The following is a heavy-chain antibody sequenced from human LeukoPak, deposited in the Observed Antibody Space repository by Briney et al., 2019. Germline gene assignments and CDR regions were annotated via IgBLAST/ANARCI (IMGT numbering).Heavy chain of an antibody. CDR3: AKDIIVGATMGD. J-gene: IGHJ4*02. CDR2: ISYDGSSK. V-gene: IGHV3-30*18. D-gene: IGHD1-26*01. Sequence: GGSLRLSCAASGFTFSSYGMHWVRQAPGKGLEWVAVISYDGSSKYYADSVKGRFTISRDNSKNTLYLQMNSLRAEDTAVYYCAKDIIVGATMGDWGQGTPVTVSS. CDR1: GFTFSSYG.